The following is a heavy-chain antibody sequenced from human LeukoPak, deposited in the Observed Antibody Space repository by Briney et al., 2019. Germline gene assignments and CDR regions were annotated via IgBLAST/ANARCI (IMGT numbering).Heavy chain of an antibody. CDR1: GFTVSSNY. CDR2: IYSGGST. Sequence: GGSLRLSCAASGFTVSSNYMSWVRQAPGKGLEWVSVIYSGGSTYYADSVKGRFTISRDNSRNTLYLQMDSLRSEDTAVYYCARDFFPIVDSTWYEIGYWGQGTLVTVSS. CDR3: ARDFFPIVDSTWYEIGY. D-gene: IGHD2-21*01. V-gene: IGHV3-53*05. J-gene: IGHJ4*02.